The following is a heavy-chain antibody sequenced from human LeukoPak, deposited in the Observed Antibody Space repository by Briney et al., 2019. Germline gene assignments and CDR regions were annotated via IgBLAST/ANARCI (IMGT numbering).Heavy chain of an antibody. D-gene: IGHD3-16*02. V-gene: IGHV4-34*01. Sequence: SETLSLTCAVYGGSFSGYYWSWIRQPPGKGLEWIGEINHSGSTNYNPSLKSRVTISVDTSKNQFSLKLSSVTAAETAVYYCARSRYDYVWGSYRSHRGEFDYWGQGTLVTVSS. CDR2: INHSGST. CDR3: ARSRYDYVWGSYRSHRGEFDY. CDR1: GGSFSGYY. J-gene: IGHJ4*02.